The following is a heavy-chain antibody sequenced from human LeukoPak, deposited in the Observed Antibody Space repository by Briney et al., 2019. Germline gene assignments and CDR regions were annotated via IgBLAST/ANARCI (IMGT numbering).Heavy chain of an antibody. J-gene: IGHJ6*03. CDR2: ISAYNGNT. CDR1: GYTFTSYG. V-gene: IGHV1-18*01. Sequence: EASVKVSCKASGYTFTSYGISWVRQAPGQGLEWMGWISAYNGNTNYAQKLQGRVTMTTDTSTSTDYMELRSLRSDDTAVYYCARDPLSGYYSYYYYYMDVWGKGTTVTVSS. D-gene: IGHD3-22*01. CDR3: ARDPLSGYYSYYYYYMDV.